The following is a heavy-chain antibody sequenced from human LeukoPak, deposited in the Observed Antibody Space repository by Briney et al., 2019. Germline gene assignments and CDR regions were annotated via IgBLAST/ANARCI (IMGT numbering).Heavy chain of an antibody. CDR1: GFTFSSYA. CDR3: ARDRYYDSSGYPDAFDI. Sequence: GGSLRLSCAASGFTFSSYAMHWVRQAPGKGLEWVAVISYDGSNKYYADSVKGRFTISRDNSKNTLYLQMYSLRAEDTAVYYCARDRYYDSSGYPDAFDIWGQGTMVTVSS. V-gene: IGHV3-30-3*01. D-gene: IGHD3-22*01. J-gene: IGHJ3*02. CDR2: ISYDGSNK.